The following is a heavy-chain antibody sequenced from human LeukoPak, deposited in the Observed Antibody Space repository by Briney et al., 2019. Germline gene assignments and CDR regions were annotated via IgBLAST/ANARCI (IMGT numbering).Heavy chain of an antibody. Sequence: PSQTLSLTCAISGDSVSSNSAAWDWIRQSPSRGLELLGRTYYRSKWYNDYAVSVKSRITINPDTSKNQFSLPLNSVTPEDTAVYYCARDLYSSGWSDYYYYMDVWGKGPTVTVSS. CDR3: ARDLYSSGWSDYYYYMDV. J-gene: IGHJ6*03. D-gene: IGHD6-19*01. V-gene: IGHV6-1*01. CDR1: GDSVSSNSAA. CDR2: TYYRSKWYN.